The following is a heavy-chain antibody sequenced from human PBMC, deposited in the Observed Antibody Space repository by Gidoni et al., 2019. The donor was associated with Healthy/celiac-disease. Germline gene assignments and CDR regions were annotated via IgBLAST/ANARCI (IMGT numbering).Heavy chain of an antibody. CDR1: GGSFSGYY. CDR2: INHSGST. J-gene: IGHJ4*02. CDR3: ARGPPAVVVAATFFDY. Sequence: QVQLQQWGAGLLKPSETLSLTCAVYGGSFSGYYWSWIRQPPGKGLEWIGEINHSGSTNYNPSLKSRVTISVDMSKNQFSLKLSSVTAADTAVYYCARGPPAVVVAATFFDYWGQGTLVTVSS. V-gene: IGHV4-34*01. D-gene: IGHD2-15*01.